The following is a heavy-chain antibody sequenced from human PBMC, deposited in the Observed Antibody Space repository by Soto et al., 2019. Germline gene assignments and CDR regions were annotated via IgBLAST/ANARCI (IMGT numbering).Heavy chain of an antibody. CDR3: ARDQGYGGGAGSYVWFDP. V-gene: IGHV1-69*08. Sequence: QVQLVQSGAEVKKPGSSVKVSCKASGGTFSSYTISWVRQAPGQGLEWLGRIIPILGIANYAQKFQGRLTITADKSTRTAYMELRSLRSEDTAVYYCARDQGYGGGAGSYVWFDPWSQGSLVTVSS. CDR2: IIPILGIA. J-gene: IGHJ5*02. CDR1: GGTFSSYT. D-gene: IGHD3-10*01.